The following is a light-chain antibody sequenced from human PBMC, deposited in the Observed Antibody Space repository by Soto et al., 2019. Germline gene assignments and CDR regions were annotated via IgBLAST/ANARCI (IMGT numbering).Light chain of an antibody. CDR3: TSYTSSSTHV. CDR1: SSDIGGYDY. J-gene: IGLJ1*01. V-gene: IGLV2-14*01. Sequence: QSALTQPASVSGSPGQSITISCTGTSSDIGGYDYVSWYQHHPGKAPKFIIYGVTNRPSGVSHRFSGSESANTASLTISGLQAEDEADYYCTSYTSSSTHVFGTGTQLTVL. CDR2: GVT.